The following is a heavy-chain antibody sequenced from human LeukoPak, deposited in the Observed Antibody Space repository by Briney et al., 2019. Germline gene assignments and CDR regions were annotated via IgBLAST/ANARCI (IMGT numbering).Heavy chain of an antibody. D-gene: IGHD3-22*01. Sequence: PSETLSLTCTVSGYSISSGYYWGWIRQPPGKGLEWIGSIYHSGSTYYNPSLKSRVTISVDTSKNQFSLKLSSVTAANTAVYYCARAGLEDYYDSSGYWDAFDIWGQGTMVTVSS. J-gene: IGHJ3*02. V-gene: IGHV4-38-2*02. CDR2: IYHSGST. CDR1: GYSISSGYY. CDR3: ARAGLEDYYDSSGYWDAFDI.